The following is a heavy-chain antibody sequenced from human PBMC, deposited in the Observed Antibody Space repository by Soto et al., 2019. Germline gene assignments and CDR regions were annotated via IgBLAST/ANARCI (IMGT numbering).Heavy chain of an antibody. CDR3: AKDRYGDYGGIDY. CDR2: ITGSGGST. CDR1: GFPFSTYA. Sequence: SLRLSCAASGFPFSTYAMIWVRQAPGKGLEWVSVITGSGGSTYYADSVKGRFTISRDTSKNTLFLQMNSLRAEDTAVYYCAKDRYGDYGGIDYWGQGTMVTVSS. D-gene: IGHD4-17*01. V-gene: IGHV3-23*01. J-gene: IGHJ4*02.